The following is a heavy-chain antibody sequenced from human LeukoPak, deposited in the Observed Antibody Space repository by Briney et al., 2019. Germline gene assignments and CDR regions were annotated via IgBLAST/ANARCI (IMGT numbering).Heavy chain of an antibody. CDR3: ARVSYLRPYQLAS. D-gene: IGHD2-2*01. V-gene: IGHV1-18*01. J-gene: IGHJ4*02. CDR2: ISLKSGSA. CDR1: GYTFVNYG. Sequence: ASLKVSCKTSGYTFVNYGINWVRQAPGQGLEWIGWISLKSGSAGYAQRVQGRVTLTTDTSTNTAYMELRSLRADDTAVYYCARVSYLRPYQLASWGQGTLVSISS.